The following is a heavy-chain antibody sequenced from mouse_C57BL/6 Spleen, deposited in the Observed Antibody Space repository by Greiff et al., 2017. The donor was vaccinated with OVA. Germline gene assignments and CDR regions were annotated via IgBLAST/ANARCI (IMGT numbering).Heavy chain of an antibody. CDR1: GYTFTDYY. CDR3: ARRAYGSRYWYFDV. V-gene: IGHV1-26*01. D-gene: IGHD1-1*01. J-gene: IGHJ1*03. CDR2: INPNNGGT. Sequence: EVQLQQSGPELVKPGASVKISCKASGYTFTDYYMNWVKQSHGKSLEWIGDINPNNGGTSYNQKFKGKATLTVDKSSSTAYMELRSLTSEDSAFYYCARRAYGSRYWYFDVWGTGTTVTVSS.